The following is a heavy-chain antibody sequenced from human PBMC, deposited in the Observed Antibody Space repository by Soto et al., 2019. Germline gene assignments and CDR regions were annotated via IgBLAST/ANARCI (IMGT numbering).Heavy chain of an antibody. D-gene: IGHD5-12*01. CDR1: GYSFTSYW. CDR3: ARHGPSGYDRYYYYYMYV. Sequence: GESLKISCKGSGYSFTSYWIGWVRQMPGKGLEWMGIIYPGDSDTRYSPSFQGQVTISADKSISTAYLQWSSLKASDTAMYYCARHGPSGYDRYYYYYMYVWGKGTTVTVSS. CDR2: IYPGDSDT. V-gene: IGHV5-51*01. J-gene: IGHJ6*03.